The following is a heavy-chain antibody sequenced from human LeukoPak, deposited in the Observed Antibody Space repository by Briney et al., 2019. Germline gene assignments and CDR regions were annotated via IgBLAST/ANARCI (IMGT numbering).Heavy chain of an antibody. V-gene: IGHV4-59*12. CDR1: GGSISSYY. J-gene: IGHJ4*02. D-gene: IGHD4-17*01. CDR3: ARETGLRSSDY. Sequence: SETLSLTCTVSGGSISSYYWSWIRQPPGKGLEWIGYIYYSGSTNYNPSLKSRVTISVDTSKNQFSLKLSSVTAADTAVYYCARETGLRSSDYWGQGTLVTVSS. CDR2: IYYSGST.